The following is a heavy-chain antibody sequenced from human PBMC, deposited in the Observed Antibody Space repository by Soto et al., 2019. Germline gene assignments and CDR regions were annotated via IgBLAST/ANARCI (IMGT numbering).Heavy chain of an antibody. D-gene: IGHD6-13*01. J-gene: IGHJ6*02. CDR2: ISGGGGST. CDR3: ANDLGYTSSWLHAMDV. CDR1: GFTFSSYA. V-gene: IGHV3-23*01. Sequence: PGGSLRLSCAASGFTFSSYAMSWVRQAPGKGLQWVSSISGGGGSTYYADSVKGRFTISRDNSKNTLFLQMNTLRDEDTAVYYCANDLGYTSSWLHAMDVWGQGTTVTVSS.